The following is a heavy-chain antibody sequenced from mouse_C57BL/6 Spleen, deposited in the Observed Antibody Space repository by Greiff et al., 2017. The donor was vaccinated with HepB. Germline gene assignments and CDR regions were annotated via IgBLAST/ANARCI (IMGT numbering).Heavy chain of an antibody. D-gene: IGHD1-1*01. Sequence: EVQVVESGPGMVKPSQSLSLTCTVTGYSITSGYDWHWIRHFPGNKLEWMGYISYSGSTNYNPSLKSRISITHDTSKNHFFLKLNSVTTEDTATYYCARDGYYGWFAYWGQGTLVTVSA. CDR3: ARDGYYGWFAY. V-gene: IGHV3-1*01. CDR2: ISYSGST. J-gene: IGHJ3*01. CDR1: GYSITSGYD.